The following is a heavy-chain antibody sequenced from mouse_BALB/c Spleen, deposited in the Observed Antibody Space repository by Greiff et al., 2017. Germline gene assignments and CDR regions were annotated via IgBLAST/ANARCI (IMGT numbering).Heavy chain of an antibody. D-gene: IGHD2-3*01. CDR3: ARGGGYDGYYEGVYFDY. CDR2: ISSGGST. J-gene: IGHJ2*01. Sequence: DVKLVESGGGLVKPGGSLKLSCAASGFTFSSYAMSWVRQTPEKRLEWVASISSGGSTYYPDSVKGRFTISRDNARNILYLQMSSLRSEDTAMYYCARGGGYDGYYEGVYFDYWGQGTTLTVSS. CDR1: GFTFSSYA. V-gene: IGHV5-6-5*01.